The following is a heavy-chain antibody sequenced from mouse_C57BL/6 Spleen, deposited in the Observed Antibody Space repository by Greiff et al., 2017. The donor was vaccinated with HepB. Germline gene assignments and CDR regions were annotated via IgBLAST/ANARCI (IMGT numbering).Heavy chain of an antibody. D-gene: IGHD2-3*01. CDR3: ARGRWLLRGGFAY. Sequence: EVQLQQSGPELVKPGASVKISCKASGYTFTDYYMNWVKQSHGKSLEWIGDINPNNGGTSYNQKFKGKATLTVDKSSSTAYMALRSLTSEDSAVYYCARGRWLLRGGFAYWGQGTLVTVSA. CDR2: INPNNGGT. J-gene: IGHJ3*01. CDR1: GYTFTDYY. V-gene: IGHV1-26*01.